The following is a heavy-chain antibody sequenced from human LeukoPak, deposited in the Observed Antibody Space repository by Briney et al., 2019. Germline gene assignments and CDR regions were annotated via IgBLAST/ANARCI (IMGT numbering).Heavy chain of an antibody. J-gene: IGHJ4*02. CDR1: GDTFIPYT. V-gene: IGHV1-69*04. Sequence: SVKVSCKASGDTFIPYTFSWGRQAPGQGLEWIGRIIPSLDVANYAQKFQGRVTLSVDRDTATTYMEVTSLRSEDTAIYYCARDHCTPGTCLGGHWGQGTLVTVSS. CDR3: ARDHCTPGTCLGGH. CDR2: IIPSLDVA. D-gene: IGHD2-15*01.